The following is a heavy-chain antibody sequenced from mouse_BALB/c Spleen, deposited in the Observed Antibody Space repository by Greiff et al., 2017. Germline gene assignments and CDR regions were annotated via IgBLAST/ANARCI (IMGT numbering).Heavy chain of an antibody. CDR1: GFTFSSFG. CDR3: ARGGGYVSWFAY. CDR2: ISSGGST. Sequence: EVMLVESGGGLVQPGGSRKLSCAASGFTFSSFGMHWVRQAPEKGLEWVASISSGGSTYYPDSVKGRFTISRDNARNILYLQMSSLRSEDTAMYYCARGGGYVSWFAYWGQGTLVTVSA. D-gene: IGHD2-2*01. J-gene: IGHJ3*01. V-gene: IGHV5-6-5*01.